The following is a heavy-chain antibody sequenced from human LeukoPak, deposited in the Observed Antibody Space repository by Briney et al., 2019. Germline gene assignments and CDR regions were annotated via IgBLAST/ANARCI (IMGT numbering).Heavy chain of an antibody. Sequence: PGGSLRLSCAASGFTFSSYEMNWVRQAPGKGLEWVSHISSSGSTIYYADSVKGRFTISRDNAKNSLYLQMNSLRAEDTAVYYCARVYSGWYYFDYWGQGTLVTVSS. V-gene: IGHV3-48*03. CDR2: ISSSGSTI. CDR3: ARVYSGWYYFDY. D-gene: IGHD5-12*01. CDR1: GFTFSSYE. J-gene: IGHJ4*02.